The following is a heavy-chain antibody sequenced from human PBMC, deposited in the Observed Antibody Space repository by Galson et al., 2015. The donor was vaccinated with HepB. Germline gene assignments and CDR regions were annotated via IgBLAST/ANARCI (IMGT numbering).Heavy chain of an antibody. V-gene: IGHV3-23*01. CDR1: GFPFSNYA. CDR2: ISGDGRSA. J-gene: IGHJ4*02. D-gene: IGHD2-2*01. Sequence: SLRLSCAASGFPFSNYAMSWVRRVPGKGLEWVSTISGDGRSAYYADSVKGRFTISRDNSKNMLFLQMNSLRVEDTAIYYCAKDLCSTTDCSYGRFTYWGQGTLVTVSS. CDR3: AKDLCSTTDCSYGRFTY.